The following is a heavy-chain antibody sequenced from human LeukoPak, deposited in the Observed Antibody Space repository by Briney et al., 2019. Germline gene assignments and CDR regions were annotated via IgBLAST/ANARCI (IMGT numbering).Heavy chain of an antibody. V-gene: IGHV3-23*01. D-gene: IGHD2-21*02. Sequence: PGGPLRLSCAASGFTFSSYAMSWVRQAPGKGLEWVSAISGSGGSTYYADSVKGRFTISRDNSKNTLYLQMNSLRAEDTAVYYCAVSAVVTPTLYYFDYWGQGTLVTVSS. CDR3: AVSAVVTPTLYYFDY. CDR2: ISGSGGST. CDR1: GFTFSSYA. J-gene: IGHJ4*02.